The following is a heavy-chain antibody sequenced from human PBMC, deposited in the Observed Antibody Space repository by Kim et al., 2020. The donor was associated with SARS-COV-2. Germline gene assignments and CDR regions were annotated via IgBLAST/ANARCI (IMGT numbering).Heavy chain of an antibody. V-gene: IGHV3-23*01. D-gene: IGHD6-19*01. J-gene: IGHJ4*02. CDR3: AKDQGSGWYTSFDY. Sequence: AYSVKGRFTISRDNSKNTLYLQMNSLRAEDTAVYYCAKDQGSGWYTSFDYWGQGTLVTVSS.